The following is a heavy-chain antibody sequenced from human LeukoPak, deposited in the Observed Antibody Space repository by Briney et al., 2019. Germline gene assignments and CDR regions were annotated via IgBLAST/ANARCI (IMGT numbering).Heavy chain of an antibody. J-gene: IGHJ5*02. CDR2: ISGSGGST. D-gene: IGHD3-3*01. CDR1: GFTFSSYA. Sequence: GGSLRLSCAASGFTFSSYAMSWVRQAPGKGLEWVSAISGSGGSTYYADSVKGRFTISRDNSKNTLYLQMNSLRAEDTAVYYCATPVGARITIFGVVTTWGQGTLVTVSS. CDR3: ATPVGARITIFGVVTT. V-gene: IGHV3-23*01.